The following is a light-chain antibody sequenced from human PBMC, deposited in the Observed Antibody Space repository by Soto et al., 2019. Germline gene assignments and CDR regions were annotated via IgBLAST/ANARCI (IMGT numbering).Light chain of an antibody. CDR2: GAS. V-gene: IGKV3-15*01. CDR1: QSVSNN. Sequence: IVMTQSPASLSVSPGEGATLSCRANQSVSNNLAWYQQKPGQAPRLLIYGASTRATGIPARFSGSGSGTDLTLTISSLPSEDFAFYYCQQYNNWPRGTLGQGTKVEIK. CDR3: QQYNNWPRGT. J-gene: IGKJ1*01.